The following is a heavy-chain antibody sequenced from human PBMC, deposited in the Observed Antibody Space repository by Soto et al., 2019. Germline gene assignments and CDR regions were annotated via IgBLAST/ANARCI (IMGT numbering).Heavy chain of an antibody. V-gene: IGHV3-48*02. Sequence: EVQLLESGGGLVQPGGSLRLSCAASGFTFSAYSMNWVRQAPGKGLEWLSYVSRERAYIYYAVSVRGRFTISRDNAENPLYLQMDNLKDEDTAVSYCARQVYTVVTPIDFWGQGNLVSVSS. CDR3: ARQVYTVVTPIDF. CDR1: GFTFSAYS. D-gene: IGHD2-21*02. J-gene: IGHJ4*02. CDR2: VSRERAYI.